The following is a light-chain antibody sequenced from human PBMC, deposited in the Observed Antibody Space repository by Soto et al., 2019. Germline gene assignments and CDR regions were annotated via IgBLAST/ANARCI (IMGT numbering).Light chain of an antibody. J-gene: IGKJ5*01. Sequence: DIQMTQSPSALSASVVERVTITFRASQSITNYLNWYQHKPGQAPNLLIYAASTLQAGVPSRFSGSGSGTEFTLTISSLQPEDFATYYCQQLNTYPITFGQGTRLEIK. CDR1: QSITNY. CDR2: AAS. V-gene: IGKV1-9*01. CDR3: QQLNTYPIT.